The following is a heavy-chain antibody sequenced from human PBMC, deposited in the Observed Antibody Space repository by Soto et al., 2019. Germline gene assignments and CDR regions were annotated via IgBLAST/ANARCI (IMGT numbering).Heavy chain of an antibody. CDR1: GFTFSSYG. Sequence: PGGSLRLSCAASGFTFSSYGMHWVRQAPGKGLGWVAVISYDGSSKYYADSVKGRFTISRDNSKNTLYLQMNSLRADDTAVNYCAKDGANGAAQGADCTPGVCTSYDYCGMDYWGQGTTVTVSS. V-gene: IGHV3-30*18. D-gene: IGHD2-8*01. CDR2: ISYDGSSK. CDR3: AKDGANGAAQGADCTPGVCTSYDYCGMDY. J-gene: IGHJ6*02.